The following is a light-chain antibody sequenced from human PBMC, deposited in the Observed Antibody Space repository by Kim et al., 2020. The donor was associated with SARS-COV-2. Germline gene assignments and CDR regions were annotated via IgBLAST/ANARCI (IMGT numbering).Light chain of an antibody. J-gene: IGLJ1*01. Sequence: SSELTQDPAVSVALGQTVRITCQGDSLRNYHSSWYQQKPGQAPILVNYGKNSRPSGIPDRFSGSTSGNTASLTITGAQAEDEADYYCNSRDSSGSLFGAGTKVTVL. CDR3: NSRDSSGSL. CDR1: SLRNYH. CDR2: GKN. V-gene: IGLV3-19*01.